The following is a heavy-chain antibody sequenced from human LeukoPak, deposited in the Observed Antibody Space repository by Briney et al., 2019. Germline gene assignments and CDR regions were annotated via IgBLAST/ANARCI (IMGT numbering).Heavy chain of an antibody. CDR2: IKQDGSEK. J-gene: IGHJ4*02. Sequence: GGSLRLSCAASGFTFSNYWMSWVRQAPGKGLEWVANIKQDGSEKYYVDSVKGRFTISRDNAKNSLYLQMNSLISEDTAVYYCARAEFGELYRFDYWGQGTLVTVSS. D-gene: IGHD3-10*01. CDR1: GFTFSNYW. V-gene: IGHV3-7*01. CDR3: ARAEFGELYRFDY.